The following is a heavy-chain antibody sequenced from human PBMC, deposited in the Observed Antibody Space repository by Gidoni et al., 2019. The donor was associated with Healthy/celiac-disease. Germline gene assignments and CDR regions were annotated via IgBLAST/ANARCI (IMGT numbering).Heavy chain of an antibody. V-gene: IGHV5-51*03. J-gene: IGHJ4*02. CDR1: GYSFTSYW. CDR3: ARLLTDHYDFWSGYYKGGRFYFDY. Sequence: EVQLVQSGAEVKTPGESLKISCKGSGYSFTSYWIGWVRQMPGKGLEWMGIIYPGDSDTRYSPSFQGQVTISADKSISTAYLQWSSLKASDTAMYYCARLLTDHYDFWSGYYKGGRFYFDYWGQGTLVTVSS. D-gene: IGHD3-3*01. CDR2: IYPGDSDT.